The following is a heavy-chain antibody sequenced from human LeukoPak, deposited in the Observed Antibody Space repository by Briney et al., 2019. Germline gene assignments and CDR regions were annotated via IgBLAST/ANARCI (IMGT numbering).Heavy chain of an antibody. Sequence: GASVKVSCKASGYAFTSYYMHWVRQAPGQGLEWMGIINPSGGSTSYAQKFQGRVTMTRDTSTSTVYMELSSLRSEDTAVYYCARDPGVAAAGHYYYYYGMDVWGQGTTVTVSS. CDR1: GYAFTSYY. V-gene: IGHV1-46*01. CDR3: ARDPGVAAAGHYYYYYGMDV. CDR2: INPSGGST. D-gene: IGHD6-13*01. J-gene: IGHJ6*02.